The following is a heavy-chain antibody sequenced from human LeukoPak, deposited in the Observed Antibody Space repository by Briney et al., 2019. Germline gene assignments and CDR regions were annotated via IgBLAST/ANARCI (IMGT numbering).Heavy chain of an antibody. CDR3: AISYITISGIDY. V-gene: IGHV3-48*03. J-gene: IGHJ4*02. CDR2: ISSSGSTI. Sequence: GGSMRLSSAASAFTFSSYEMNWVRQAPGNGLEWVSYISSSGSTIYYADSVKGRFTISRDNAKNSLYLQMNSLRAEDTAVYYCAISYITISGIDYWGQGTLVTVSS. D-gene: IGHD3-9*01. CDR1: AFTFSSYE.